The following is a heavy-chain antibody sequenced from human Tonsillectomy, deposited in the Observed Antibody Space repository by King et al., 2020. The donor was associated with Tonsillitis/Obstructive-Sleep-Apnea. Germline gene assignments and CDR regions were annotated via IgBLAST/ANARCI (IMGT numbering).Heavy chain of an antibody. CDR3: AKERENYYGSGSYYTGPDY. Sequence: VQLVESGGGVVQPGRSLRLSCAASGFTFSSYGMHWVRQAPGKGLEWVAVMSYDGSNKNYADSVKGRFTISRDNSKNTLYLQMNSLRAEDTAVYYCAKERENYYGSGSYYTGPDYWGQGTLVTVSS. V-gene: IGHV3-30*18. CDR1: GFTFSSYG. J-gene: IGHJ4*02. CDR2: MSYDGSNK. D-gene: IGHD3-10*01.